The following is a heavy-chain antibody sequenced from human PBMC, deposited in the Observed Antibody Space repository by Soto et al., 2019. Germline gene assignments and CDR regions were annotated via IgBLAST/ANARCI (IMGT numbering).Heavy chain of an antibody. V-gene: IGHV3-9*01. CDR3: VKDESINWYSGHYRH. CDR1: GFTFVDYA. D-gene: IGHD6-13*01. Sequence: EVQLVESGGGLVQPGRSLRLSGSAPGFTFVDYAWQRVRQVRGKGLEWVSGINWNSGSIGHGDSVKGRFAISRDNAKNSLHLQMNSLSAEDTAFYYCVKDESINWYSGHYRHWGQGTLVTVSS. CDR2: INWNSGSI. J-gene: IGHJ1*01.